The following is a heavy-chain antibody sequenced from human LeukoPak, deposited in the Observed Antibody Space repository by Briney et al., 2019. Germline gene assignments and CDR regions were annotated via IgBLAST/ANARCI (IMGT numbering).Heavy chain of an antibody. J-gene: IGHJ4*02. V-gene: IGHV3-23*01. Sequence: RGSLRLSCVASGVTFSSHAMSWVRQAPGKGLEWVSGITSGTSTYYTDSVKGRFAISRANSKNTTYLQMNSLTAEDTAVYYCARDLSGLGFDYWGQGILVTVSS. D-gene: IGHD2-15*01. CDR2: ITSGTST. CDR3: ARDLSGLGFDY. CDR1: GVTFSSHA.